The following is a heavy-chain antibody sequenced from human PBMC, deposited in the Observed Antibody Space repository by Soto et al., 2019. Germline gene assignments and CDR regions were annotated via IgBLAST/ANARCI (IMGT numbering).Heavy chain of an antibody. V-gene: IGHV3-33*01. J-gene: IGHJ2*01. CDR2: IWYDGSNK. Sequence: GGSLRLSCAASGFTFSSYGMHWVRQAPGKGLEWVAVIWYDGSNKYYADSVKGRFTISRDNSKNTLYLQMNSLRAEDTAVYYCARGYSTLDWYFDLWGRGTLVTVSS. D-gene: IGHD6-13*01. CDR1: GFTFSSYG. CDR3: ARGYSTLDWYFDL.